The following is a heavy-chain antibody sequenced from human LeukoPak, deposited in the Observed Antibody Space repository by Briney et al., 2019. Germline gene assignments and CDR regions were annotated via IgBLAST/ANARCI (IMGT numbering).Heavy chain of an antibody. Sequence: ASVNVSCKVSGYTLTELSMHWVRQAPGKGLEWMGGFDPEDGETIYAQKFQGRVTMTEDTSTDTAYMELSRLRSEDTAVYYCATAPPGSGWYPDYWGQGTLVTVSS. J-gene: IGHJ4*02. CDR3: ATAPPGSGWYPDY. D-gene: IGHD6-19*01. V-gene: IGHV1-24*01. CDR1: GYTLTELS. CDR2: FDPEDGET.